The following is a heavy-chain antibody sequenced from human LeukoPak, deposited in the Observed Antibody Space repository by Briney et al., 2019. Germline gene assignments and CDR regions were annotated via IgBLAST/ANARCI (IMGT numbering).Heavy chain of an antibody. CDR2: IYYSGTHT. D-gene: IGHD3-16*01. Sequence: SETLSLTCSVSGDSIKNSWWAWIRQPPGQGLEWIGYIYYSGTHTTYNPSLKSRVTISIDASRNQFSLILSSVTAADTAVYYCARDSRGGGPDFDSWGQGTLVTVPS. V-gene: IGHV4-59*01. CDR1: GDSIKNSW. CDR3: ARDSRGGGPDFDS. J-gene: IGHJ4*02.